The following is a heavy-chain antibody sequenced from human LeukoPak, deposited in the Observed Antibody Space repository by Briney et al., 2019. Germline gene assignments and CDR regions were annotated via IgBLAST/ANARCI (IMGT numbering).Heavy chain of an antibody. J-gene: IGHJ5*02. CDR3: AKDSSSWYTRGWFDP. V-gene: IGHV3-23*01. CDR2: ISGSGGST. CDR1: GFTFSSYA. Sequence: GGSLRLSCAASGFTFSSYAMSWVRQAPGKGLEWVSAISGSGGSTYYAVSVKGRFTISRDNSKNTLYLQMNSLRAEDTAVYYCAKDSSSWYTRGWFDPWGQGTLVTVSS. D-gene: IGHD6-13*01.